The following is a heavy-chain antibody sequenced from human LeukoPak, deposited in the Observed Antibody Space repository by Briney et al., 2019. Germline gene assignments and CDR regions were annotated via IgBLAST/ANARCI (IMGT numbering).Heavy chain of an antibody. Sequence: PGGSLRLSCAASGFNFNIYAMHWVRQAPDKAPEWVAVISYDGNNKYYADSVKGRFTISRDISKSTLFLQMNSLTSEDTAIYYCARDLSGAYYALDVWGQGTTVTVYS. CDR1: GFNFNIYA. CDR2: ISYDGNNK. J-gene: IGHJ6*02. CDR3: ARDLSGAYYALDV. D-gene: IGHD3-10*02. V-gene: IGHV3-30-3*01.